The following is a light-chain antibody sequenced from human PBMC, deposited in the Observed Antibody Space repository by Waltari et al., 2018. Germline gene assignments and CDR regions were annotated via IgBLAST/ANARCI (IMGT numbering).Light chain of an antibody. J-gene: IGLJ1*01. Sequence: SSDLTQPPSVSVSPGPTASLTCGGYKIRTEVVNWYPQKPPQPPVLVIYGHSERPSGIPERFSGSKSGNTATLTISGVEAGDEADYYCQVWDISSNQYIFGTGTRLTVL. CDR1: KIRTEV. CDR2: GHS. CDR3: QVWDISSNQYI. V-gene: IGLV3-21*02.